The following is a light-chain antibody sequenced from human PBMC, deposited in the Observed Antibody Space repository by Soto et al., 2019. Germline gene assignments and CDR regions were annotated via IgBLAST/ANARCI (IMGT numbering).Light chain of an antibody. Sequence: DIQMTQSPSTLSGSVGDRVTITCRASEGINRFLAWYQQKPXRAPKLLLYVVSTLQSGVPSRFSGSGSGTDLTLTISSLQPEDFANYDCQQLNSYPLPTFGGGTKVDIK. V-gene: IGKV1-9*01. CDR2: VVS. CDR1: EGINRF. J-gene: IGKJ4*01. CDR3: QQLNSYPLPT.